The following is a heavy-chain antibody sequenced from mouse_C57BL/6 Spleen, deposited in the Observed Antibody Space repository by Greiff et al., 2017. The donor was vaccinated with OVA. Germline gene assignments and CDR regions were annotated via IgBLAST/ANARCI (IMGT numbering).Heavy chain of an antibody. Sequence: EVKLVESGPELVKPGASVKISCKASGYSFTGYYMNWVKQSPEKSLAWIGEINSSTGGTTYNQKFKAKATLTVDKSSSTAYRQLKSLTSEDSAVYYCARGTWAYWGQGTLVTVSA. J-gene: IGHJ3*01. CDR3: ARGTWAY. CDR2: INSSTGGT. D-gene: IGHD3-3*01. CDR1: GYSFTGYY. V-gene: IGHV1-42*01.